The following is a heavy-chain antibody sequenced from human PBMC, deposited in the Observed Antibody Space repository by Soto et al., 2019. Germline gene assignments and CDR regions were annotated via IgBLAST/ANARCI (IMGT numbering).Heavy chain of an antibody. D-gene: IGHD6-13*01. V-gene: IGHV3-21*01. CDR1: GFTFSSYS. CDR3: ARVKTGSAAGIGSPADY. J-gene: IGHJ4*02. CDR2: ISSASSYT. Sequence: EVQLVESGGGLVKPGGSLRLSCAASGFTFSSYSMNWVRQAPGKGLEWVSSISSASSYTYYADSVKGRFTISRDNAKNSLFLQMNRLRVDDTAVYYCARVKTGSAAGIGSPADYWGQGILVTVSS.